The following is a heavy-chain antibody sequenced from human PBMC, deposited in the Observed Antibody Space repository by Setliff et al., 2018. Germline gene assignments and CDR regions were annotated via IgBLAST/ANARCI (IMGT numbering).Heavy chain of an antibody. CDR1: GYSISSGYI. V-gene: IGHV4-38-2*02. D-gene: IGHD6-19*01. CDR2: IGHTGSI. CDR3: ARRERLVYYFDY. J-gene: IGHJ4*02. Sequence: PSETLSLTCTVSGYSISSGYIWGWIRQPPGKGLEWVGNIGHTGSINYNPSLKSRLTISRDTSKNQFSLKLSSVTAADTAVYYCARRERLVYYFDYWGQGTLVTVSS.